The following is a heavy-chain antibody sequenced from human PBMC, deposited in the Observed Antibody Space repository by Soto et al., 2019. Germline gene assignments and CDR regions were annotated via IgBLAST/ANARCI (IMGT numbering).Heavy chain of an antibody. Sequence: RASVKVSWKVSGYTLTVLSMHLVRQAPGKGLEWMGGFDPEDGETIYAQKFQGRVTMTEDTSTDTAYMELSSLRSEDTAVYYCATGFAVTTRGGYYYYMDVWGKGTTVTVSS. J-gene: IGHJ6*03. CDR3: ATGFAVTTRGGYYYYMDV. CDR2: FDPEDGET. CDR1: GYTLTVLS. D-gene: IGHD4-17*01. V-gene: IGHV1-24*01.